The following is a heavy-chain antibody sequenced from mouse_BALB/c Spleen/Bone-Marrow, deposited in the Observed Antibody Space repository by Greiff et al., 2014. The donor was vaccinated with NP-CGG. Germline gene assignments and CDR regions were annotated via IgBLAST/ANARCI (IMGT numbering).Heavy chain of an antibody. CDR2: INPNNGGT. J-gene: IGHJ3*01. V-gene: IGHV1-18*01. Sequence: VQLKQSGPELVKPGASVKISCKTSGYTFTEYTMHWVKQSHGKSLEWIGGINPNNGGTSYNQKFKGKATLTVDKSSSTAYMELRSLTSEESAVYYCARWKDGYYSWFAYWGQGTLVTVSA. D-gene: IGHD2-3*01. CDR1: GYTFTEYT. CDR3: ARWKDGYYSWFAY.